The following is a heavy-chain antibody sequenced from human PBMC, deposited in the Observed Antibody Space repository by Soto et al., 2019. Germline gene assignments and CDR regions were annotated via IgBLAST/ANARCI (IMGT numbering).Heavy chain of an antibody. CDR2: IYYSGST. CDR1: GGSISSGDYY. J-gene: IGHJ5*02. CDR3: ARDRGTLVGATKVYWFDP. Sequence: PSETLSLTCTVSGGSISSGDYYWSWIRQPPGKGLEWIGYIYYSGSTNYNPSLKSRVTISVDTSKNQFSLKLSSVTAADTAVYYCARDRGTLVGATKVYWFDPWGQGTLVTVSS. D-gene: IGHD1-26*01. V-gene: IGHV4-61*08.